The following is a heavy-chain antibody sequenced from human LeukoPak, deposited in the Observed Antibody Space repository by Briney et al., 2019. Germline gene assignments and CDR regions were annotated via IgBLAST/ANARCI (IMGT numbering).Heavy chain of an antibody. CDR2: IKQDGSEK. CDR3: VGHSDY. J-gene: IGHJ4*02. CDR1: GFTFSRYG. Sequence: GGSLRLSCAASGFTFSRYGMHWVRQAPGKGLEWVANIKQDGSEKYYVDSVKGRFTISRDNAKNSLYLQMNSLRAEDTAVYYCVGHSDYWGQGTLVTVSS. D-gene: IGHD3-16*01. V-gene: IGHV3-7*01.